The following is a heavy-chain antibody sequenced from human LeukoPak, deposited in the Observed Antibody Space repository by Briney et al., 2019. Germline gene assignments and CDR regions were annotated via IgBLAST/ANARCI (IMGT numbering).Heavy chain of an antibody. CDR2: INPSGGST. CDR3: ARGRGQWLVRGGAFDI. J-gene: IGHJ3*02. V-gene: IGHV1-46*01. Sequence: HVASVKVSCKASGYTFTSYYMHWVRQAPGQGLEWMGIINPSGGSTSYAQKFQGRVTMTRDMSTSTVYMELSSLRSEDTAVYYCARGRGQWLVRGGAFDIWGQGTMVTVSS. D-gene: IGHD6-19*01. CDR1: GYTFTSYY.